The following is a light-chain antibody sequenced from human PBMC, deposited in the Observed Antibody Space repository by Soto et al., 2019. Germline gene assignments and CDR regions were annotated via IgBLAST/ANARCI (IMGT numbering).Light chain of an antibody. CDR2: DAS. J-gene: IGKJ4*01. CDR3: QQCNNWPLT. V-gene: IGKV3-11*01. CDR1: QSVNSY. Sequence: EIVLTQSPVTLSLSPGERATLSCRASQSVNSYLVWYQQKPGQPPRLLIYDASNRATGIPARFSGSGSGTDFTLTISSLEPEDCAVYYCQQCNNWPLTFGGGDKVEIK.